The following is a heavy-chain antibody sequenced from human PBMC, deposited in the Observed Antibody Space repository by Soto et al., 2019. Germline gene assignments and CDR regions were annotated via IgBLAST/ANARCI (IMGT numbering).Heavy chain of an antibody. CDR3: ARERGGVISSGGGNWFDH. Sequence: GESLKISCAASGFTFSSYEMNWVRQAPGKGLEWVSYISSSGSTIYYADSVKGRVTISRDNAKNSLYLQMNSLRAEDTAVYYCARERGGVISSGGGNWFDHWGQGTLVTVSS. J-gene: IGHJ5*02. CDR2: ISSSGSTI. D-gene: IGHD6-25*01. CDR1: GFTFSSYE. V-gene: IGHV3-48*03.